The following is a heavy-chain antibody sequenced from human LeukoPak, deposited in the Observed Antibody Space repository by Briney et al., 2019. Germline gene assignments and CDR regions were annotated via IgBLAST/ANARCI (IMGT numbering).Heavy chain of an antibody. Sequence: GGSLRLSCAASGFTFSSYAMSWVRQAPGKGLEWVSAISGSGGSTYYADSVKGRFTISRDNSKNTLYLQMNSLRAEDTAVYYCAAPYYYDSSGYSYGAFDIWGQGTMVTVSS. CDR3: AAPYYYDSSGYSYGAFDI. CDR1: GFTFSSYA. D-gene: IGHD3-22*01. V-gene: IGHV3-23*01. CDR2: ISGSGGST. J-gene: IGHJ3*02.